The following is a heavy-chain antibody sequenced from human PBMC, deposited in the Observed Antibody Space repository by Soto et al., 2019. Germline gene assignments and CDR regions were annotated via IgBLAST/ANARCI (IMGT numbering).Heavy chain of an antibody. J-gene: IGHJ6*02. CDR2: MNPNSGNT. V-gene: IGHV1-8*01. D-gene: IGHD2-2*01. Sequence: ASVKVSCKASGYTVTSYDINWVRQATGQGLEWMGWMNPNSGNTGYAQKFQGRVTMTRNTSISTAYMELSSLRSEDTAVYYCARVESTVRRYYYYYYGMDVWGQGTTVTVSS. CDR3: ARVESTVRRYYYYYYGMDV. CDR1: GYTVTSYD.